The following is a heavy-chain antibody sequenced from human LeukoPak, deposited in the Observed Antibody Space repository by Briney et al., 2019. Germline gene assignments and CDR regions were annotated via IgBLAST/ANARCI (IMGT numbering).Heavy chain of an antibody. CDR2: IYAGGST. J-gene: IGHJ5*02. CDR1: GFTVSSNY. CDR3: ATGGTNLIVPTS. D-gene: IGHD3-22*01. Sequence: GGSLRLSCAASGFTVSSNYMAWVCQAPGRGLEWVSVIYAGGSTYYADSVKGRFTLSRDISKNTLYLQMNSLRADDTAVYYCATGGTNLIVPTSWGQGTLVTVSS. V-gene: IGHV3-53*01.